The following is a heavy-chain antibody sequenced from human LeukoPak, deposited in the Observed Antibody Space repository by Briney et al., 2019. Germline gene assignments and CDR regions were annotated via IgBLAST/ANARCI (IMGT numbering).Heavy chain of an antibody. CDR2: ISWNSGNK. CDR3: AKGYCSSTSCYPDAGFDY. D-gene: IGHD2-2*01. Sequence: PGGSLRLSCAASGFTFRDYAMHWVRQAPGRGLEWVSGISWNSGNKDYADSVKGRFTISRDNAKNTLYLQMSSLRAEDAAVYYCAKGYCSSTSCYPDAGFDYWGQGTPVTVSS. V-gene: IGHV3-9*01. CDR1: GFTFRDYA. J-gene: IGHJ4*02.